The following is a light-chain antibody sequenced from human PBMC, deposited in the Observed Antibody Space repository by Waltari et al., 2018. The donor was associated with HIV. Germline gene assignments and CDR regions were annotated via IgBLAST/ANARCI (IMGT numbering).Light chain of an antibody. CDR3: QQSYSTPFT. CDR2: AAS. CDR1: QSISSY. Sequence: DIQMTQSPSSLSASVGDRVTLTCRASQSISSYLNWYQQKPGKAPKLLIYAASSLQSGVPSRFSGSGSGTDFTLTISSLQPEDFATYYCQQSYSTPFTFGPGTKVDIK. J-gene: IGKJ3*01. V-gene: IGKV1-39*01.